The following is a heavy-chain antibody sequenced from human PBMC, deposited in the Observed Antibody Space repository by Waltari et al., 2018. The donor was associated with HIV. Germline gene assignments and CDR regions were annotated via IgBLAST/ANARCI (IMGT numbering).Heavy chain of an antibody. J-gene: IGHJ4*02. V-gene: IGHV3-23*04. CDR3: AKPQGTRELLWFGEFS. CDR1: GFPLSSFA. CDR2: IGGGGAGT. Sequence: EVHLVESGGGLVQPGVSLSLSCEAPGFPLSSFAINWVRQSPGKGLGWVSTIGGGGAGTYYADSVKGRFTISRDNSKNNLYLHMNSLRAEDTAVYYCAKPQGTRELLWFGEFSWGQGTLVTVSS. D-gene: IGHD3-10*01.